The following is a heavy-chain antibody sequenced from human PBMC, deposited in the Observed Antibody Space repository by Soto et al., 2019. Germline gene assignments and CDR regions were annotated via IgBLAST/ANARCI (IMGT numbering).Heavy chain of an antibody. CDR3: AGIYSGSPGGTLRY. D-gene: IGHD1-26*01. CDR1: GGSISSGGYY. Sequence: QVQLQESGPGLVKPSQTLSLTCTVSGGSISSGGYYWSWIRQHPGKGLEWIGYIYYSGSTYYNPSLRGRVTMSVERAKNRFSLKLSAVTPADTAVYYCAGIYSGSPGGTLRYWGQGTLVTVSS. CDR2: IYYSGST. J-gene: IGHJ4*02. V-gene: IGHV4-31*03.